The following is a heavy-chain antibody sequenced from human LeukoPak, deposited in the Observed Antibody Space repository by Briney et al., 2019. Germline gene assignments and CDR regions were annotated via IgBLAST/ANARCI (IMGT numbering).Heavy chain of an antibody. CDR2: IYSSGST. J-gene: IGHJ5*02. V-gene: IGHV4-30-4*08. CDR3: ARLDIVVVPAAILGWFDP. Sequence: SQTLSLTCSVSGVPLSNGDYYWNWLRQPPGTGLEWIGYIYSSGSTYYNPSLKSRVTISLPTSKNQFSLKLSSVTAADTAVYYYARLDIVVVPAAILGWFDPWGQGTLVTVSS. CDR1: GVPLSNGDYY. D-gene: IGHD2-2*03.